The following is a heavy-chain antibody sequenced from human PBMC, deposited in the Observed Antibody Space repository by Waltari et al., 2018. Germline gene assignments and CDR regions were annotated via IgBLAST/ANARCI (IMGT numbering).Heavy chain of an antibody. V-gene: IGHV3-30*18. Sequence: QVQLVESGGGVVQPGRSLRLSCAASGFTFSSYGMHWVRQAPGKGLEWVAVKSDDGSNKDYADSVKGRFTISRDNSKNTLYLQMNSRRAEDTAVYYCAKEASRIPDTAMDYGFDYWGQGTLVTVSS. CDR2: KSDDGSNK. D-gene: IGHD5-18*01. J-gene: IGHJ4*02. CDR1: GFTFSSYG. CDR3: AKEASRIPDTAMDYGFDY.